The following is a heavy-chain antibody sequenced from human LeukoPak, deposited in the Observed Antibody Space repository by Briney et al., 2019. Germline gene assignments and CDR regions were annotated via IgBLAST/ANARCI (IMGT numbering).Heavy chain of an antibody. Sequence: GGSLRLSCAASGFTCSSYERNWVRPAPGMGREGGSYISTSSGSLYYADSVRVRFTASRDNAKNSLYLQMNSLRAEDTAVYYCARTYYYDISGYFNFWGQGTLVTVSS. CDR3: ARTYYYDISGYFNF. J-gene: IGHJ4*02. V-gene: IGHV3-48*03. D-gene: IGHD3-22*01. CDR1: GFTCSSYE. CDR2: ISTSSGSL.